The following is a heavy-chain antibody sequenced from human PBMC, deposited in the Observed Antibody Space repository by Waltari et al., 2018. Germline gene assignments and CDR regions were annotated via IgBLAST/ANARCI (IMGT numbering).Heavy chain of an antibody. V-gene: IGHV1-18*01. CDR1: GYTFTSYG. CDR3: ARGDDILTDYYKGLDY. D-gene: IGHD3-9*01. J-gene: IGHJ4*02. Sequence: QIRLVQSGDEIKEPGASVKVSCKDSGYTFTSYGISWLRRAPGQGLEWMGWVSPYDGNTNYAQKVQGRVGMTTDTSTTTAYMELRSLTSDDTAMYYCARGDDILTDYYKGLDYWGQGTLVTVSS. CDR2: VSPYDGNT.